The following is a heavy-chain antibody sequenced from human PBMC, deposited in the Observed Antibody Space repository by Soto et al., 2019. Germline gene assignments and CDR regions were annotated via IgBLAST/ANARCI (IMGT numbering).Heavy chain of an antibody. CDR3: AKDRVTTAYFFYGMDV. J-gene: IGHJ6*02. CDR2: IAFDGNNK. CDR1: GFTFSTSG. V-gene: IGHV3-30*18. Sequence: QVQLVESGGGVVQPGRSLRLSCAASGFTFSTSGIHWVRQAPGKGLEWVAVIAFDGNNKQYADSVKGRLTISRDNSKNTLYLQMDSLRTEDTAVYYCAKDRVTTAYFFYGMDVWGQGTTVIVSS. D-gene: IGHD4-4*01.